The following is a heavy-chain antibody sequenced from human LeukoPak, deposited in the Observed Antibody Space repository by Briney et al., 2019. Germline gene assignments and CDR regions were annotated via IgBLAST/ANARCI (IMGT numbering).Heavy chain of an antibody. CDR3: ARLEYSGTYTIDY. CDR1: GGSISSYY. V-gene: IGHV4-59*08. CDR2: IYYTGSA. Sequence: SETLSLTCTVSGGSISSYYWRWIRQPPGKGLEWIGHIYYTGSADYNPSLKSRVTISVDTSKNQFSLKLTSVTAADTALYYCARLEYSGTYTIDYWGQGTLVTVSS. D-gene: IGHD1-26*01. J-gene: IGHJ4*02.